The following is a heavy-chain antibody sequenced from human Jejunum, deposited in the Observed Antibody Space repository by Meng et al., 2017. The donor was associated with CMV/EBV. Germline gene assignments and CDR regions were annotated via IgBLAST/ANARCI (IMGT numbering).Heavy chain of an antibody. CDR2: IGGSSEYT. Sequence: GLIFSSYAMTWVRQAPGKGLEWVSIIGGSSEYTKYADSVKGRFTIFRDNSKNTLDLQMNSLRAEDTAVYFCARGRVSYTSWSSQGNWGQGALVTVSS. V-gene: IGHV3-23*01. D-gene: IGHD2-2*02. CDR3: ARGRVSYTSWSSQGN. CDR1: GLIFSSYA. J-gene: IGHJ4*02.